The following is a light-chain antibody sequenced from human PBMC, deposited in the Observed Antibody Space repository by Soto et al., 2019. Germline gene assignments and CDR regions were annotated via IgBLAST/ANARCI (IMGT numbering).Light chain of an antibody. CDR2: GAS. CDR1: QSVSSSY. V-gene: IGKV3-20*01. Sequence: EIVLTQSPGTLSLSPEERATLSCRTSQSVSSSYLAWYQQKPGQAPRLLIYGASSRATGIPDRFSGSGSGTDFTLTISRLEPEDFAVYYCQQYGRSWWTFGQGTKVEIK. J-gene: IGKJ1*01. CDR3: QQYGRSWWT.